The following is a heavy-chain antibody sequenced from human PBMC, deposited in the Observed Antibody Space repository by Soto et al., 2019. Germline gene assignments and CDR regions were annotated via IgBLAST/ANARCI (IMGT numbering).Heavy chain of an antibody. Sequence: QITLKESGPTLVKPTQTLTLTCTFSGFSLSNSGVGVGWIRQPPGKALEWLVVLYWDDDKRYSPSLRSRVTITEDPTKNQEVLTIANIEPMDTATYDGAHVLGGSSGNDCSFDFWGQGTLVTVSS. CDR1: GFSLSNSGVG. V-gene: IGHV2-5*02. J-gene: IGHJ4*02. CDR2: LYWDDDK. CDR3: AHVLGGSSGNDCSFDF. D-gene: IGHD1-26*01.